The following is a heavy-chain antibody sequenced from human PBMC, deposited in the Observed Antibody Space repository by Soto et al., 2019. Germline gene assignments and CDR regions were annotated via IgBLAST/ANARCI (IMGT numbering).Heavy chain of an antibody. CDR3: ERAGPWSLDS. D-gene: IGHD1-1*01. J-gene: IGHJ4*02. CDR1: NKAINIDVW. V-gene: IGHV4-4*02. Sequence: ESLELTGVVCNKAINIDVWLSWVRQPPGQGLEWIGEVHHTKGALYNPALRSRVTVSADLFNSKIFLEVHSLGAADTAVYYRERAGPWSLDSWAQGTPVTVSS. CDR2: VHHTKGA.